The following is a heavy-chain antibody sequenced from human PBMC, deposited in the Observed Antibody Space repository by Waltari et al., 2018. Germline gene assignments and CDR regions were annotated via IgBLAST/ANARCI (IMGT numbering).Heavy chain of an antibody. CDR2: IYYSGST. Sequence: QVQLQESGPGLVKPSQPLSLTCTVSGGSISSGDYYWSWIRQPPGKGLEWIGYIYYSGSTYYNPSLKSRVTISVDTSKNQFSLKLSSVTAADTAVYYCAREAAMVQGNYDYYMDVWGKGTTVTVSS. J-gene: IGHJ6*03. CDR1: GGSISSGDYY. V-gene: IGHV4-30-4*08. D-gene: IGHD3-10*01. CDR3: AREAAMVQGNYDYYMDV.